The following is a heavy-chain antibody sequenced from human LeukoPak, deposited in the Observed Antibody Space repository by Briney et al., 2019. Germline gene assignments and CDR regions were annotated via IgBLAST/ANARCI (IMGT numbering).Heavy chain of an antibody. V-gene: IGHV1-69*01. Sequence: SVKVSCKASGGTFSSYAITWVRQAPGQGLEWMGAIIPIFGTANYAQKFQGRVTITADESTSTAYMELSSLRSEDTAVYYCARGEGREDIVVVPAAMFDYWGQGTLVTVSS. CDR2: IIPIFGTA. D-gene: IGHD2-2*01. CDR1: GGTFSSYA. J-gene: IGHJ4*02. CDR3: ARGEGREDIVVVPAAMFDY.